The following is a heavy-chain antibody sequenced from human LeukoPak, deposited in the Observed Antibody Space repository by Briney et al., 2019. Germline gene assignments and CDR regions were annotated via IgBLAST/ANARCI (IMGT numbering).Heavy chain of an antibody. D-gene: IGHD3-3*01. CDR3: ARGHYYDFWSGYYTGQPSDY. J-gene: IGHJ4*02. CDR1: GYTFTSYD. CDR2: MNPNSGNT. Sequence: ASVKVSSKASGYTFTSYDINWVRQATGQGLEWMGWMNPNSGNTGYAQKFQGRVTMTRNTSISTAYMELSSLRSEDTAVYYCARGHYYDFWSGYYTGQPSDYWGQGTLVTVSS. V-gene: IGHV1-8*01.